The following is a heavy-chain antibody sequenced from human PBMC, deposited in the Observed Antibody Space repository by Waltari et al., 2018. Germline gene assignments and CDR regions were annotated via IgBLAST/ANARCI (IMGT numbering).Heavy chain of an antibody. J-gene: IGHJ4*02. D-gene: IGHD6-13*01. CDR2: INPSGGST. Sequence: QVQLVQSGAEVKKPGASVKVSCKASGYPFTSYYMHWGRQAPGQGREWMGIINPSGGSTSYAQKFQGRVTMTRDTSTSTVYMELSSLRSEDTAVYYCARDGSSWCFDYWGQGTLVTVSS. CDR3: ARDGSSWCFDY. CDR1: GYPFTSYY. V-gene: IGHV1-46*01.